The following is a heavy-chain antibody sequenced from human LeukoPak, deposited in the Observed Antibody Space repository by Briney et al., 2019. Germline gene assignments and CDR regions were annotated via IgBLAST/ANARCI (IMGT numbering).Heavy chain of an antibody. J-gene: IGHJ4*02. Sequence: PSETLSLTCTVSGGSISDYYWSWIRQPPGKGLEWIGYIHYSGSTNYNPSLKSRVTISVDTSKNQFSLKLSSVTAADTAVYYCARNYSPFDYWGQGTLVTVSS. CDR2: IHYSGST. CDR1: GGSISDYY. V-gene: IGHV4-59*08. D-gene: IGHD1-7*01. CDR3: ARNYSPFDY.